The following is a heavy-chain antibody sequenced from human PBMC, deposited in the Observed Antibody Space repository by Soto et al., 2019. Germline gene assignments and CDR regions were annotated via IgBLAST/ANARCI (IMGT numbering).Heavy chain of an antibody. CDR3: VGDGDGGCCSSWFVP. V-gene: IGHV3-48*03. CDR1: GFTFSNYE. J-gene: IGHJ5*02. Sequence: EVQLVESGGGLVQPGWSLRLSCAASGFTFSNYEMNWVRQAPGKGLEWISYIDRSGTTIHYADSVKGRFTISRDNAKNSRYRQMNSLRVDDTAVYYCVGDGDGGCCSSWFVPGGQGTLVTVSS. D-gene: IGHD2-15*01. CDR2: IDRSGTTI.